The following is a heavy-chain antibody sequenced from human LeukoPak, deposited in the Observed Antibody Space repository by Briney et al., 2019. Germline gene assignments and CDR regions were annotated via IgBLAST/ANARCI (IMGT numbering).Heavy chain of an antibody. J-gene: IGHJ4*02. CDR1: GGSISSYY. D-gene: IGHD3-22*01. CDR2: IYSSGST. CDR3: ARHYYHSSGSYSFDY. V-gene: IGHV4-59*01. Sequence: SETLSLTCTVSGGSISSYYWSWIRQPPGKGLEWIGYIYSSGSTNYNPSLESRVTMSVDTSKNQFSLKLSSATAADTAVYYCARHYYHSSGSYSFDYWGQGTLVTVSS.